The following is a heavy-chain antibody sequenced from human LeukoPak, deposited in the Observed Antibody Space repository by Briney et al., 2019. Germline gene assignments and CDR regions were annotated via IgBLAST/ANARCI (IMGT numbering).Heavy chain of an antibody. J-gene: IGHJ6*02. Sequence: PGGSLRLSCAASGFTFSSYGMHWVRQAPGKGLEWVAVIWYDGSNKYYADSVKGRFTISRDNSKNTLYLQMNSLRAEDTAVYYCARDLITIFGVVFYYGMDVWGQGTTVTVSS. CDR1: GFTFSSYG. CDR2: IWYDGSNK. D-gene: IGHD3-3*01. V-gene: IGHV3-33*01. CDR3: ARDLITIFGVVFYYGMDV.